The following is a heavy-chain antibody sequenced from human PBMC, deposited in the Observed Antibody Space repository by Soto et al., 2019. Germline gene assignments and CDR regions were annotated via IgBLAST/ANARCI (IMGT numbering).Heavy chain of an antibody. V-gene: IGHV1-69*13. CDR2: IIPIFGTA. Sequence: SVKVSCKASGGTFSSYAISCVRQAPGQGLEWMGGIIPIFGTANYAQKFQGRVTITADESTSTAYMELSSLRSEDTAVYYCAREQGGGPMAVAYYYYYGMDVWGQGTTVT. CDR3: AREQGGGPMAVAYYYYYGMDV. J-gene: IGHJ6*02. CDR1: GGTFSSYA. D-gene: IGHD6-19*01.